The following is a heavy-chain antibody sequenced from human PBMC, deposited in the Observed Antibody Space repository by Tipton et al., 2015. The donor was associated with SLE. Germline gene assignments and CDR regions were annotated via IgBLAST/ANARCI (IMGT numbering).Heavy chain of an antibody. D-gene: IGHD1-26*01. J-gene: IGHJ4*02. CDR1: GYTFTNYA. Sequence: QSGAEVKKPGSSVKVSCKASGYTFTNYAISWVRQAPGQRLEWMGWIRTSNGDTKYALNLQGRVTMTTDTSTNTAYMELRSLTSDDTAVYYCARQYYAEAFDHWGQGTLVTVSS. V-gene: IGHV1-18*01. CDR3: ARQYYAEAFDH. CDR2: IRTSNGDT.